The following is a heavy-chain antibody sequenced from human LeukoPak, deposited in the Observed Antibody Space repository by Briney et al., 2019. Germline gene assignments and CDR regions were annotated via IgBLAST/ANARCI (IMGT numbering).Heavy chain of an antibody. CDR2: IYYSGST. CDR3: ADNKKAGYSDY. V-gene: IGHV4-39*01. J-gene: IGHJ4*02. CDR1: GGSISSSSYY. Sequence: SETLSLTCTVSGGSISSSSYYWGWIRQPPGKGLEWIGSIYYSGSTYYNPSLKSRVTISVDTSKNQFSLKLSSVTAADTAVYYCADNKKAGYSDYWGQGTLVTVSS. D-gene: IGHD1-14*01.